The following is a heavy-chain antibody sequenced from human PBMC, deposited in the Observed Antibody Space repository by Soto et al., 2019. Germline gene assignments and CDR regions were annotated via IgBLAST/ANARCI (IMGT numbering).Heavy chain of an antibody. D-gene: IGHD3-3*01. Sequence: GGSLRLSXAASGFTFSSYGMHWVRQAPGKGLEWVAVISYDGSNKYYADSVKGRFTISRDNSKNTLYLQMNSLRAEDTAVYYCATDWTIFGVVIGYYYGMDVWGQGTTVTVSS. CDR2: ISYDGSNK. V-gene: IGHV3-30*03. CDR1: GFTFSSYG. CDR3: ATDWTIFGVVIGYYYGMDV. J-gene: IGHJ6*02.